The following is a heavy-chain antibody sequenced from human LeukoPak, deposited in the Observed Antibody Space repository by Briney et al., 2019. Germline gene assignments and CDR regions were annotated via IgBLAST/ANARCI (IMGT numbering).Heavy chain of an antibody. J-gene: IGHJ4*02. CDR3: VRGLYASDSY. Sequence: SETLSLTCTVSGGSISSSSSYWGWIRQPPGKGLEWIGEINHSGSTNYNPSLKSRVTISVDKSKDQLSLALSTVTAADTAVYYCVRGLYASDSYWGQGNLVTVSS. CDR2: INHSGST. CDR1: GGSISSSSSY. V-gene: IGHV4-39*07. D-gene: IGHD2/OR15-2a*01.